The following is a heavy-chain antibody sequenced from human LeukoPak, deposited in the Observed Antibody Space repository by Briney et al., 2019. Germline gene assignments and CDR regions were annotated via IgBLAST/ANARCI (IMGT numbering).Heavy chain of an antibody. CDR1: GGSISSYY. J-gene: IGHJ4*02. V-gene: IGHV4-59*01. D-gene: IGHD3-22*01. Sequence: PSETLSLTCTVSGGSISSYYWSWIRQPPGKGLEWIGYIYYSGSTNYNPSLKSRVTISVDTSKNQFSLKLSSVTAADTAVYYCARVGYYSDSSGYYYGGHFDYWGQGTLVTVSS. CDR3: ARVGYYSDSSGYYYGGHFDY. CDR2: IYYSGST.